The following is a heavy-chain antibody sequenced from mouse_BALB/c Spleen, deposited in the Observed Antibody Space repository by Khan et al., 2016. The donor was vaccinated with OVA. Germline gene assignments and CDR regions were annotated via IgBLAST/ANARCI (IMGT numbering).Heavy chain of an antibody. V-gene: IGHV9-3-1*01. CDR3: ARPPYFSYTLDY. Sequence: QIQLVQSGPELKKPGETVKISCKASGYTFTSYGMNWVKQSPGKALKWMGWINTYTGEPTYADDFKGRFAFSLETSASTAYLQINNLSNEDTATSLWARPPYFSYTLDYWGQGTSVTVSS. CDR2: INTYTGEP. D-gene: IGHD2-10*01. J-gene: IGHJ4*01. CDR1: GYTFTSYG.